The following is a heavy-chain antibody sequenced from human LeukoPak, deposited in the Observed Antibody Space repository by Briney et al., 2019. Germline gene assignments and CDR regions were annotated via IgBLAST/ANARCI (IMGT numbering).Heavy chain of an antibody. Sequence: GGSLRLSCAASGFTFSSYAMSWVRQAPGKGLEWVSAISGSGGSTYYADSVKGRFTISRDNSENTLYLQMNSLRAEDTAVYYCAKAPYSSGWYYFDYWGQGILVTVSS. J-gene: IGHJ4*02. D-gene: IGHD6-19*01. CDR2: ISGSGGST. CDR3: AKAPYSSGWYYFDY. CDR1: GFTFSSYA. V-gene: IGHV3-23*01.